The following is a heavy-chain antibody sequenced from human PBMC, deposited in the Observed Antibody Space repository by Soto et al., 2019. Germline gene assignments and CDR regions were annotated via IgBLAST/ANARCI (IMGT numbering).Heavy chain of an antibody. D-gene: IGHD2-15*01. CDR1: GFTFSSYA. Sequence: GSLRLSCAASGFTFSSYAMSWVRQAPGKGLEWVSAISGSGGSTYYADSVKGRFTISRDNSKNTLYLQMNSLRAEDTAVYYCAKRHSVVAANYYYYYGMDVWGQGTTVTVSS. CDR2: ISGSGGST. J-gene: IGHJ6*02. CDR3: AKRHSVVAANYYYYYGMDV. V-gene: IGHV3-23*01.